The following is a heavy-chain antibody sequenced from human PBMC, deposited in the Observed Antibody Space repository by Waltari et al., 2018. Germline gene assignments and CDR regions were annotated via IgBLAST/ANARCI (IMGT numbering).Heavy chain of an antibody. CDR3: ARGLMYYYGSGTIDY. Sequence: QVQLQQWGAGLLKPSETLSLTCAVYGGSFSGYYWSWIRQPPGKGLEWIGEINHRGSTNYNPSLKSRVTISVDTSKNQFSLKLSSVTAADTAVYYCARGLMYYYGSGTIDYWGQGTLVTVSS. J-gene: IGHJ4*02. V-gene: IGHV4-34*01. CDR2: INHRGST. D-gene: IGHD3-10*01. CDR1: GGSFSGYY.